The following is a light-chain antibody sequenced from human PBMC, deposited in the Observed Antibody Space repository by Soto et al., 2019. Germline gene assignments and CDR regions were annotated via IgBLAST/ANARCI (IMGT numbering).Light chain of an antibody. Sequence: EIVMTQSPCTLSLSPGERATLTCRASQSVSSNLAWYQQKPGQAPRLLIYGASNRATGIPSRFSGSGSGTDFTLTISSLEPEDFAVYYCQQRSNWPWTFGQGTKVDIK. CDR3: QQRSNWPWT. V-gene: IGKV3-11*01. CDR2: GAS. J-gene: IGKJ1*01. CDR1: QSVSSN.